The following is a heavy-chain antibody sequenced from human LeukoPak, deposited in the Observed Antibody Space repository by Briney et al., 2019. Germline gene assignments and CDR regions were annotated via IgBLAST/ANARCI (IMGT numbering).Heavy chain of an antibody. CDR2: IIPIFGTA. V-gene: IGHV1-69*01. D-gene: IGHD6-13*01. J-gene: IGHJ5*02. CDR1: GGTFSSYA. CDR3: ARDEGIAAAGLNWFDP. Sequence: GASVNVSCKASGGTFSSYAISWVRQAPGQGLEWMGGIIPIFGTANYAQKFQGRVTITADESTSTAYMELSSLRSEDTAVYYCARDEGIAAAGLNWFDPWGQGTLVTVSS.